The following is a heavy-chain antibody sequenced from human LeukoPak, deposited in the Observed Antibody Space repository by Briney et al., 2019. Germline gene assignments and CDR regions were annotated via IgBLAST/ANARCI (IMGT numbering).Heavy chain of an antibody. D-gene: IGHD3-22*01. J-gene: IGHJ4*02. Sequence: PSETLSLTCAVSAASISNYYWSWIRQAPGKGLEWIGYISTSGSTNYNPSLKSRVSISLDTSKNRFSLNLNFVTAADAAVYYCASPRSGYRYTFDYWGQGALVTVSS. CDR2: ISTSGST. V-gene: IGHV4-4*09. CDR3: ASPRSGYRYTFDY. CDR1: AASISNYY.